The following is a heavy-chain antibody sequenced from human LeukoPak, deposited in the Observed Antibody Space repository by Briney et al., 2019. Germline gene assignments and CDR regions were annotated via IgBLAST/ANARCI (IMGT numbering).Heavy chain of an antibody. D-gene: IGHD6-13*01. Sequence: HAGGSLRLSCAASGFTFSSYAMSWVRQAPGKGLEWVSAISGGGGSTYYADSMKGRFSISRDNSKNTLYLQMNSLRAEDTAVYYCAKDRAYSSSWYDGDYWGQGTLVTVSS. CDR1: GFTFSSYA. CDR2: ISGGGGST. V-gene: IGHV3-23*01. J-gene: IGHJ4*02. CDR3: AKDRAYSSSWYDGDY.